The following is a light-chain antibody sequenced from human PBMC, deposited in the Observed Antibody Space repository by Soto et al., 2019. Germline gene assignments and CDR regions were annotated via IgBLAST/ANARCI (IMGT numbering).Light chain of an antibody. J-gene: IGLJ3*02. CDR3: AAWDDSLSGGV. V-gene: IGLV1-47*01. CDR2: RNN. CDR1: SSSIGSNY. Sequence: QSVLTQPPSASGTPGQRVTISCFGGSSSIGSNYVYWYQQLPETAPKLLIYRNNQRPSGVPDRFSGSNSGTSASLTVSGLRTEDEADYYCAAWDDSLSGGVFGGGTKVTVL.